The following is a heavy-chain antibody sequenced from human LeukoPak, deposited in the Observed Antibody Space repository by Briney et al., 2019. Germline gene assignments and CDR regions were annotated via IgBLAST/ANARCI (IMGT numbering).Heavy chain of an antibody. CDR3: AKLPGSSGWHGFYYFDY. J-gene: IGHJ4*02. D-gene: IGHD6-19*01. Sequence: PGGSLRLSCAASGFTFSSYAMSWVRQAPGKGLEWVSAISGSGGSTYYADSVKGRFTISRDNSKNPLYLQMNSLRAEDTAVYYCAKLPGSSGWHGFYYFDYWGQGTLVTVSS. V-gene: IGHV3-23*01. CDR2: ISGSGGST. CDR1: GFTFSSYA.